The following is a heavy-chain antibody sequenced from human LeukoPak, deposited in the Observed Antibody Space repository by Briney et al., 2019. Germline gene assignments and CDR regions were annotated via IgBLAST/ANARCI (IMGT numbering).Heavy chain of an antibody. D-gene: IGHD3-9*01. CDR1: GFTFSSYE. V-gene: IGHV3-48*03. J-gene: IGHJ6*02. CDR2: ISSSGSTI. CDR3: ARHDISDWLGIDYYGMDV. Sequence: GVSLRLSCAASGFTFSSYEMNWVRQAPGKGLEWVSYISSSGSTIYYADSVKGRFTISRDNAKNSLYLQMNSLRAEDTAVYYCARHDISDWLGIDYYGMDVWGQGTTVTVSS.